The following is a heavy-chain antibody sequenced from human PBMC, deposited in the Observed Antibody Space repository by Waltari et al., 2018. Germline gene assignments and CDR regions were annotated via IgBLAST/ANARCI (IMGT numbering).Heavy chain of an antibody. CDR3: ARGYYDFWSGYYLGFDY. V-gene: IGHV4-39*07. J-gene: IGHJ4*02. Sequence: QLQLQESGPGLVKPSETLSLTCTVSGGSISSSSYYWGWIRQPPGKGLEWIGSIYYSGRTYYNPSLKSRVTISVDTSKNQFSLKLSAVTAADTAVYYCARGYYDFWSGYYLGFDYWGQGTLVTVSS. CDR2: IYYSGRT. D-gene: IGHD3-3*01. CDR1: GGSISSSSYY.